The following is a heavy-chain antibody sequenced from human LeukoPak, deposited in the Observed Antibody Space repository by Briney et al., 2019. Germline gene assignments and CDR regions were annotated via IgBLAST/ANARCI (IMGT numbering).Heavy chain of an antibody. CDR3: ARTVGSNYRWFDP. Sequence: ASVKVSFKASGYTFATYGISWVRQAPGQGLEWMGWISAYNGNTNYAQKFQGRVTMTTDTSTSTAYMELRSLRSDDTAVYYCARTVGSNYRWFDPWGQGTLVTVSS. J-gene: IGHJ5*02. V-gene: IGHV1-18*01. CDR1: GYTFATYG. D-gene: IGHD4-11*01. CDR2: ISAYNGNT.